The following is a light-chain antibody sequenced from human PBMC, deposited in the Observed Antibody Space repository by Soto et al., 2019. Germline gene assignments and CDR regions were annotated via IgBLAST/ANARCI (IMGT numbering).Light chain of an antibody. Sequence: QSALTQPASVSGSPGQSITISCTGTSSDVGGYNYVSWYQQHPGKAPKLMIYDVSNRPSGVSNRFSGSKSGNTASLTVSGLQGEDEADYYCTSYAGSNIPVLFGGGTKLTVL. V-gene: IGLV2-14*01. CDR3: TSYAGSNIPVL. CDR1: SSDVGGYNY. CDR2: DVS. J-gene: IGLJ2*01.